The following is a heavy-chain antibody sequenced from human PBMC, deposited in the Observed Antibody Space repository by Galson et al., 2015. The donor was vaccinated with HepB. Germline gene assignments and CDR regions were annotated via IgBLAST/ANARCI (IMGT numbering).Heavy chain of an antibody. V-gene: IGHV1-8*01. J-gene: IGHJ5*02. CDR3: ARGLRSYDFWSGPEYWFDP. CDR1: GYTFTSYD. CDR2: MNPNSGNT. D-gene: IGHD3-3*01. Sequence: SVKVSCKASGYTFTSYDINWVRQATGQGLEWMGWMNPNSGNTGYAQKFQGRVTMTRNTSISTAYMELSSLRSEDTAVYYCARGLRSYDFWSGPEYWFDPWGQGTLVTVSS.